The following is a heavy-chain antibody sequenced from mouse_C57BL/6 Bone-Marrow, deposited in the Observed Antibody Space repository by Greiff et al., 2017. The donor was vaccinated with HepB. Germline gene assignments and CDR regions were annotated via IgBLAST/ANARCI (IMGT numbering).Heavy chain of an antibody. Sequence: DVQLQESGPGMVKPSQSLSLTCTVTGYSITSGYDWHWIRHFPGNKLEWMGYISYSGSTNYNPSLKSRISITHDTSKNHFFLKLNSVTTEDTATYYCARDHYDYRFAYWGQGTRVTVSA. CDR3: ARDHYDYRFAY. CDR1: GYSITSGYD. J-gene: IGHJ3*01. D-gene: IGHD2-4*01. CDR2: ISYSGST. V-gene: IGHV3-1*01.